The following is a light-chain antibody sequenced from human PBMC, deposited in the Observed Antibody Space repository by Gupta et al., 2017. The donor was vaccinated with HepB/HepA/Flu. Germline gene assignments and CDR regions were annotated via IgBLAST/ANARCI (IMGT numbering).Light chain of an antibody. CDR1: QSVLYSSNNKNY. CDR3: QQYYSAPPLT. Sequence: DIVMTQSPDSLAVSLGERATINCKASQSVLYSSNNKNYLAWFQQKPGQPPKLLIYWASTRESGVPERFSGSGSGTDFTLTISSLQAEDVAVYYCQQYYSAPPLTFGGGTXVEI. J-gene: IGKJ4*01. V-gene: IGKV4-1*01. CDR2: WAS.